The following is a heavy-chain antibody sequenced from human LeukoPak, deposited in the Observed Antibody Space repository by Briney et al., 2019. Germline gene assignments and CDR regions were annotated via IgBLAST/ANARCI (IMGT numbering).Heavy chain of an antibody. CDR1: GFTFSNYW. V-gene: IGHV3-7*01. Sequence: GGSLRLSCAASGFTFSNYWMSWVRQAPGKGLEWVGHVKEDGIYKYYLHSLKPRFTISSDNGKTSLYLQINSLTAEDSAVYYSATVLVDSSGYYRFSYFDDSGQGTLVTVSS. J-gene: IGHJ4*02. CDR3: ATVLVDSSGYYRFSYFDD. D-gene: IGHD3-22*01. CDR2: VKEDGIYK.